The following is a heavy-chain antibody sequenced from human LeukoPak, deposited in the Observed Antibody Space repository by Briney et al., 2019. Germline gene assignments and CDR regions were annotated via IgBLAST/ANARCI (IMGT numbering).Heavy chain of an antibody. Sequence: GGSLRLSCAASGFTFSSYGMHWVRKAPGKGLEWVACIRYDGSNKYYADSVKGRFTISRDNSKNTLYLQMNSLRAEDTAVYYCAKAPYYYDSSGYQSWFDPWGQGTLVTVSS. CDR2: IRYDGSNK. V-gene: IGHV3-30*02. CDR1: GFTFSSYG. D-gene: IGHD3-22*01. CDR3: AKAPYYYDSSGYQSWFDP. J-gene: IGHJ5*02.